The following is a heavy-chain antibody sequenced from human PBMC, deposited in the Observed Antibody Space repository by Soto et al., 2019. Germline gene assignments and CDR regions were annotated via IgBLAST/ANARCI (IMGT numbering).Heavy chain of an antibody. CDR1: GYDFTTYG. Sequence: GASVKVSCKGSGYDFTTYGITWVRQAPGQGLEWMAWISAHNGNTNYAPNLQGRVTVTRDTSTSTAYIELRSLRSDDTAVYYCATRNSEGSGSYYNVPWFPKDRYYYYGMDVWG. CDR2: ISAHNGNT. CDR3: ATRNSEGSGSYYNVPWFPKDRYYYYGMDV. D-gene: IGHD3-10*01. J-gene: IGHJ6*02. V-gene: IGHV1-18*01.